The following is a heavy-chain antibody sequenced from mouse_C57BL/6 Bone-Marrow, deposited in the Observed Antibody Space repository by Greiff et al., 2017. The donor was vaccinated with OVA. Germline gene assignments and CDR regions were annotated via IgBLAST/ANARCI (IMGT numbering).Heavy chain of an antibody. D-gene: IGHD3-2*02. CDR1: GYSITSGYY. Sequence: EVQLQESGPGLVKPSQSLSLTCSVTGYSITSGYYWNWIRQFPGNKLEWMGYISYDGSNNYNPSLKNRISITRDTSKNQFFLKLNSVTTEDTATYYCARDSSRFAYWGQGTLVTVSA. CDR2: ISYDGSN. V-gene: IGHV3-6*01. CDR3: ARDSSRFAY. J-gene: IGHJ3*01.